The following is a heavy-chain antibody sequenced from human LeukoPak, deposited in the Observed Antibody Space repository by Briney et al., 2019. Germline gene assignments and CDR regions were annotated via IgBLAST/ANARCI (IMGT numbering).Heavy chain of an antibody. D-gene: IGHD2-15*01. J-gene: IGHJ3*02. CDR1: GFTFTSSA. CDR2: IVVGRGNT. Sequence: EASVKVSCKASGFTFTSSAVQWVRQARGQRLGGIGWIVVGRGNTNYAQKFQERVTITRDMSTSTAYMELSSLRSEDTAVYYCAADLVGYCSGGSCGAFDIWGQGTMVTVSS. V-gene: IGHV1-58*01. CDR3: AADLVGYCSGGSCGAFDI.